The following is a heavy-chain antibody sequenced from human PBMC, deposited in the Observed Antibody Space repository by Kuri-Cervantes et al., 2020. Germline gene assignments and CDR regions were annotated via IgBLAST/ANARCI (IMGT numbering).Heavy chain of an antibody. J-gene: IGHJ4*02. Sequence: ASVKVSCKTSGYTFSDYYLHWMRQAPGQGLEWMGWINPNSGDTSFAHKFEDRITMTRDTFISTAYMDLNRLKSDDTAIYYCAREDPSGENDSWGQGTPVTVSS. D-gene: IGHD3-10*01. CDR1: GYTFSDYY. CDR2: INPNSGDT. CDR3: AREDPSGENDS. V-gene: IGHV1-2*02.